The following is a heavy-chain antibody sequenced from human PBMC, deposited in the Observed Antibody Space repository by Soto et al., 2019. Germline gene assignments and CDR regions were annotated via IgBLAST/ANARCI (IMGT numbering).Heavy chain of an antibody. CDR2: ISSRGEST. CDR3: ARTTWPYDALDI. J-gene: IGHJ3*02. CDR1: GFIFSDYY. Sequence: QVQLVESGGGLVKPGGSLRLSCEASGFIFSDYYMSWIRQGPGKGLEWLSYISSRGESTNYADSVKGRFTISRDNADNSLFLQMSSLRADDTDIYYCARTTWPYDALDIWGHGTMVTVSS. V-gene: IGHV3-11*05. D-gene: IGHD4-17*01.